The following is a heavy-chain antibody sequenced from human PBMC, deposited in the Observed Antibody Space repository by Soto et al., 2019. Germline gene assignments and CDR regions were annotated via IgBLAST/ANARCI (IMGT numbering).Heavy chain of an antibody. J-gene: IGHJ6*02. CDR2: TYYKSRWFN. CDR3: ARDLRPYIPYSSYGMDV. V-gene: IGHV6-1*01. D-gene: IGHD2-21*01. CDR1: GDSVSSNSAG. Sequence: SQTLSLTCVISGDSVSSNSAGWNWVRQTPSRGLEWLGRTYYKSRWFNNYAVSVKSRITINPDTSQNQFSLHLDSVTPEDTAVYFCARDLRPYIPYSSYGMDVWGQGTTVTVSS.